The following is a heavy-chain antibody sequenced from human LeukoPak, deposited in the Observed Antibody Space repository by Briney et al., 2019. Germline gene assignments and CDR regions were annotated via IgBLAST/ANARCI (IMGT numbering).Heavy chain of an antibody. CDR2: VYSGGST. Sequence: GGSLRLSCAASGFTVSSNYMSWVRQAPGKGLEWVSVVYSGGSTYYADSVKGRFTISRDNSKNTLYLQMNSLRAEDTAVYYCARDYCSGGSCRVDYWGQGTLVTVSS. J-gene: IGHJ4*02. CDR1: GFTVSSNY. CDR3: ARDYCSGGSCRVDY. V-gene: IGHV3-66*01. D-gene: IGHD2-15*01.